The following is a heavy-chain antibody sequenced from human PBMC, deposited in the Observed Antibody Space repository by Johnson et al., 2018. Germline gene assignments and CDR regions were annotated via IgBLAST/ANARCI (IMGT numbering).Heavy chain of an antibody. J-gene: IGHJ6*02. D-gene: IGHD3-3*01. V-gene: IGHV4-34*01. CDR1: GGSFSGYY. CDR2: INHSGST. CDR3: ASRVLRCLEWLPPPGYYGMDV. Sequence: QVQLQQWGAGLLKPSETLSLTCAVYGGSFSGYYWSWIRQPPGKGLEWIGEINHSGSTNYNPSLKSRVTISVDTSNNQFSLKLSSVTAADTDVYYCASRVLRCLEWLPPPGYYGMDVWGQGTTVTVSS.